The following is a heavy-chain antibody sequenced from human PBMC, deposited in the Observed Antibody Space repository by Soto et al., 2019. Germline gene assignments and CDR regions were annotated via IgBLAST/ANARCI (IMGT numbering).Heavy chain of an antibody. Sequence: ESGGGVVQPGGSLRLSCAASGFTFSSYAIHWVRQAPGKGLEWVAIIWFDGSNKYYADSVKGRFSISRDNSKNTLFLQMDSLRAEDTAVYYCARGQLPAATTYFDVWGQGTLVIVSS. CDR1: GFTFSSYA. J-gene: IGHJ4*02. D-gene: IGHD2-15*01. CDR3: ARGQLPAATTYFDV. V-gene: IGHV3-33*01. CDR2: IWFDGSNK.